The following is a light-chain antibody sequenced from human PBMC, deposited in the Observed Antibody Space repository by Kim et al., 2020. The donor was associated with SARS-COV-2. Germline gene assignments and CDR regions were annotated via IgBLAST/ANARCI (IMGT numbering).Light chain of an antibody. Sequence: EIVLTQSPVTVSLSPGDRASLSCRASHSVSSSYLAWYQQKPGQAPRLLIYGASSRATGIPDRFSGSGSRTDFTLTISRLEPEDVAVYYSQQYGSSPLTFGGGTKVDIK. CDR3: QQYGSSPLT. CDR2: GAS. J-gene: IGKJ4*01. CDR1: HSVSSSY. V-gene: IGKV3-20*01.